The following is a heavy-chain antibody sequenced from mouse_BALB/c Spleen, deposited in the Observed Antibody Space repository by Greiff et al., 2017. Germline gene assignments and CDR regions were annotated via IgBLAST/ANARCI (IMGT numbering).Heavy chain of an antibody. V-gene: IGHV5-6-3*01. CDR1: GFTFSSYG. D-gene: IGHD2-14*01. J-gene: IGHJ2*01. Sequence: EVHLVESGGGLVQPGGSLKLSCAASGFTFSSYGMSWVRQTPDKRLELVATINSNGGSTYYPDSVKGRFTISRDNARNILYLQMSSLRSEDTAMYYCARGPYYRYYFDYWGQGTTLTVSS. CDR2: INSNGGST. CDR3: ARGPYYRYYFDY.